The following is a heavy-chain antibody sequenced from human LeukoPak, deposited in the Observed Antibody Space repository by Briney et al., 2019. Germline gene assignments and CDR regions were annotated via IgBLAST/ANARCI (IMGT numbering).Heavy chain of an antibody. CDR2: VHYSGTA. J-gene: IGHJ4*02. Sequence: KTSETLSLTCTGSDGTITNYNWSWVRQPPGKEREFVGHVHYSGTANYNPSLRSRVTISIDTSTKHFFLKLKSVTAADTAVYYCARGYGDFSVEGRYFHYWGQGTLVTVSS. CDR1: DGTITNYN. D-gene: IGHD4-17*01. CDR3: ARGYGDFSVEGRYFHY. V-gene: IGHV4-59*01.